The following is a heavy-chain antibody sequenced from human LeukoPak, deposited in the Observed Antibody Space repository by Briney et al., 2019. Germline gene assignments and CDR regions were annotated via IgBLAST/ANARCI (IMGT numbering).Heavy chain of an antibody. D-gene: IGHD6-19*01. J-gene: IGHJ4*02. CDR3: ARWYEVCNSGWYSCRTFDY. CDR2: INPSGGST. CDR1: GYTFTSYY. V-gene: IGHV1-46*01. Sequence: GASVKVSCKASGYTFTSYYMHWVRQAPGQGLEWMGIINPSGGSTSYAQKFQGRVIMTRDMSTSTVYMELSSLRSEDTAVYYCARWYEVCNSGWYSCRTFDYWGQGTLVTVSS.